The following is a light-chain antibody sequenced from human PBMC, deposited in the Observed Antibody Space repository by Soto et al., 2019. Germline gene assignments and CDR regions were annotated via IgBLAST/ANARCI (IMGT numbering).Light chain of an antibody. CDR3: QQYNDWPPKRT. V-gene: IGKV3-15*01. Sequence: EVVMTQSPVTLSVSPGERATLSCRASQSITTNLAWYQQKPGQAPRLLIYGASTRATGVPARFSGSGSGTQFTLTINSRQSEDFAVYYCQQYNDWPPKRTFGQGTRVDFK. CDR2: GAS. J-gene: IGKJ1*01. CDR1: QSITTN.